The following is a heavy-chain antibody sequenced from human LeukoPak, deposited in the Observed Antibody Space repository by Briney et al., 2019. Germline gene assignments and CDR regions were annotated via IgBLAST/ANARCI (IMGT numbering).Heavy chain of an antibody. J-gene: IGHJ4*02. V-gene: IGHV5-51*01. D-gene: IGHD1-1*01. CDR2: VYPRDSDT. CDR1: GYSFSNYW. Sequence: GESLKISCKASGYSFSNYWIGWVRQVPGKGLEWMGIVYPRDSDTRYSPSFQGQVTISADKTISTAYLQWSSLKASDTAVYYCARPGERSRRDWNLDQWGQGTLVTVSS. CDR3: ARPGERSRRDWNLDQ.